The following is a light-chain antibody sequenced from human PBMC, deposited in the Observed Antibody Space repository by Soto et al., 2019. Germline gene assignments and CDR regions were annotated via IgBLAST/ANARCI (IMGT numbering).Light chain of an antibody. V-gene: IGKV3-15*01. CDR1: QTISSS. CDR3: QQYYNWPIT. J-gene: IGKJ5*01. Sequence: EIVMTQSPATLSVSPGERATLSCRASQTISSSLAWYQQKPGQAPRLLIYFKSTRATGIPTRFSGSGSGTQFTLTISSLQSEDFAVYYCQQYYNWPITFCQGTRLEIK. CDR2: FKS.